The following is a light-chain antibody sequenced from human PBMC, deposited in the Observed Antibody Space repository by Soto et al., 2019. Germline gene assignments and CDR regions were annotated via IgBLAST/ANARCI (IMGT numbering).Light chain of an antibody. V-gene: IGKV3-11*01. CDR2: DAA. CDR1: QSVSSY. Sequence: EIVLTQSPATLSLSPGERATLSCRASQSVSSYLAWYQQKPVQAPRLLIYDAANRATGIPARFSGSGSGTDFTLNISSLEPEDFAVYYCQQRSNWPPFTFGPGTKVDIK. CDR3: QQRSNWPPFT. J-gene: IGKJ3*01.